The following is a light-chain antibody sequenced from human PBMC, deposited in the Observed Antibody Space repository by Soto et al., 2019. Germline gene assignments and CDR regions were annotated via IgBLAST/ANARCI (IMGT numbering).Light chain of an antibody. Sequence: QSALTQPASVSGSPGQSITISCTGTSSDVGGYNYVSWYQHHPGKAPKLMIFDVSNRPSGASNRFSGSKSGNTASLTISGLQPEDEADYYCSSYTTSNTRQIVFGTGTKLTVL. CDR3: SSYTTSNTRQIV. CDR2: DVS. J-gene: IGLJ1*01. V-gene: IGLV2-14*03. CDR1: SSDVGGYNY.